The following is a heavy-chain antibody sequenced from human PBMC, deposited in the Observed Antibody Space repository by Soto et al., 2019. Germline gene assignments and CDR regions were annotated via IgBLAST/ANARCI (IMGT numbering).Heavy chain of an antibody. V-gene: IGHV4-39*01. J-gene: IGHJ4*02. CDR3: ASPPLYCVGDCYYVY. CDR1: GGSISSSSYY. Sequence: QLQLQESGPGLVKPSETLSLTCTVSGGSISSSSYYWGWIRQPPGKGLEWIGSMYYSGSTYHNPSLTSRLTISVDPSKNQFSNNLGSVTAADTALYYCASPPLYCVGDCYYVYWGQGTLVTVSS. CDR2: MYYSGST. D-gene: IGHD2-21*02.